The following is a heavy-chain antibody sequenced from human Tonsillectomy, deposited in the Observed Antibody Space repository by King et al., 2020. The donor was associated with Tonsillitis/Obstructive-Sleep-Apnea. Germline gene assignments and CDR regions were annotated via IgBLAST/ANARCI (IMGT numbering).Heavy chain of an antibody. Sequence: QLVQSGAEVKKPGASVKVSCKASGYTFTGYYMHWVRQAPGQGLEWMGRINPNSGGTNDAQKFQGRVTMTRDTSISTAYMELSRLRSDDTAVYYCASSLGTVTTRMDVWGKGTTVTVSS. CDR1: GYTFTGYY. CDR3: ASSLGTVTTRMDV. J-gene: IGHJ6*04. D-gene: IGHD4-17*01. CDR2: INPNSGGT. V-gene: IGHV1-2*06.